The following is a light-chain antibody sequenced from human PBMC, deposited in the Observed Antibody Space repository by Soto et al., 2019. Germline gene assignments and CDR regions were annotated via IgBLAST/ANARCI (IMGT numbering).Light chain of an antibody. J-gene: IGLJ1*01. CDR2: EVS. CDR3: ISYTSRSTFV. CDR1: SINY. V-gene: IGLV2-14*01. Sequence: QSVLTQPASVSGSPGQSITISCTGTSINYVSWYQQYPGKAPKLMIYEVSNRPSGVSNRFSGSKSDNTASLTISGLQAEDEGDYYCISYTSRSTFVFGTGTKLTVL.